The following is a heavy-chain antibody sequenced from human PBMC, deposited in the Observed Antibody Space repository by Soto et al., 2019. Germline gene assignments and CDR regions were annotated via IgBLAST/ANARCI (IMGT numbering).Heavy chain of an antibody. CDR2: IKQDGSEK. CDR1: GFTFSSYW. Sequence: EVQLVESGGGLVQPGGSLRLSCAASGFTFSSYWMSWVRQAPGKGLEWVANIKQDGSEKYYVDSVKGRSTISRDNAKNSLYLQMNSLRAEDTAVYYCARDGTIFGVVIPYYYGMDVWGQGTTVTVSS. D-gene: IGHD3-3*01. J-gene: IGHJ6*02. CDR3: ARDGTIFGVVIPYYYGMDV. V-gene: IGHV3-7*03.